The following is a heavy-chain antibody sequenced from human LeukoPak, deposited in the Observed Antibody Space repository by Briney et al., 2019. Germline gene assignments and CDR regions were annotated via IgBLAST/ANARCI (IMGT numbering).Heavy chain of an antibody. CDR3: ARGTFAVRYFDWRYFDY. Sequence: SETLSLTCAVYGGSFDNDYWSWSRQPPGKGLEWICGINHSGSTNYNPSLKSRVTISVDTSTNQFSLKVSSVTAADTAVYFCARGTFAVRYFDWRYFDYWGQGNLVTVSS. D-gene: IGHD3-9*01. CDR2: INHSGST. CDR1: GGSFDNDY. V-gene: IGHV4-34*01. J-gene: IGHJ4*02.